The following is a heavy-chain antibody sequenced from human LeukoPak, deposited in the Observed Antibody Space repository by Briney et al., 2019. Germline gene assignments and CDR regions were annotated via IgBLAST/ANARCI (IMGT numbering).Heavy chain of an antibody. CDR1: GFTFGNFA. D-gene: IGHD5-12*01. J-gene: IGHJ6*03. CDR3: AREHSGYDFPGRDYYYMDV. V-gene: IGHV3-23*01. CDR2: LSGSGGSK. Sequence: PGGSLRLSCAASGFTFGNFAMSWVRQAPGKGLEWVLGLSGSGGSKHYADSVKGRFTISRDNSKNTLYLQMNNLRAEDTAVYYCAREHSGYDFPGRDYYYMDVWGKGTTVTVSS.